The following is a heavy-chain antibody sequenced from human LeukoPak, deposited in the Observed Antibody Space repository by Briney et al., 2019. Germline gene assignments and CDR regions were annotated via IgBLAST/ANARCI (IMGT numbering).Heavy chain of an antibody. CDR1: GGAFSSYA. V-gene: IGHV1-69*13. CDR3: ARESPVGSGWYDKGY. D-gene: IGHD6-19*01. J-gene: IGHJ4*02. CDR2: IIPIFGTA. Sequence: GASVKVSCKASGGAFSSYAISWVRQAPGQGLEWMGGIIPIFGTANYAQKFQGRVTITADESTSTAYMELSSLRSEDTAVYYCARESPVGSGWYDKGYWGQGTLVTVSS.